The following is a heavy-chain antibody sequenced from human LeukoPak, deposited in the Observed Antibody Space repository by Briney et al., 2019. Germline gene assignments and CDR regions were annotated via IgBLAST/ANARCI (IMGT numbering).Heavy chain of an antibody. CDR3: ARTPKAYGSGSRCDS. V-gene: IGHV4-39*07. CDR2: IYYSGIT. Sequence: SETLSLTCTVSGGSISSSSFYWGWIRQPPGKGLEWIGTIYYSGITYYNPSLKSRVTISLDTSKNQFSLKLSSVTAADTAVYYCARTPKAYGSGSRCDSWGQGTLVTVSS. D-gene: IGHD3-10*01. J-gene: IGHJ4*02. CDR1: GGSISSSSFY.